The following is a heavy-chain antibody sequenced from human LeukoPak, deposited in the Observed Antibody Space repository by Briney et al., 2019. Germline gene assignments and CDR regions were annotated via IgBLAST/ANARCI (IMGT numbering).Heavy chain of an antibody. J-gene: IGHJ4*02. CDR2: INHSGST. V-gene: IGHV4-34*01. CDR1: GGSSTGYY. D-gene: IGHD3-9*01. Sequence: SETLSLTCAVYGGSSTGYYWTWIRQPPGKGLEWIGEINHSGSTNYKSSLKSRVTISVDTSKNQFAPKLSSVTAADTAVYYCARGPPIEPDILAGYYYFDYWGQGTLVTVSS. CDR3: ARGPPIEPDILAGYYYFDY.